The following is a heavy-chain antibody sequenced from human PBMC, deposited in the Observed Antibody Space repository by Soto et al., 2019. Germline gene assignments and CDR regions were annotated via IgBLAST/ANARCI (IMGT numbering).Heavy chain of an antibody. D-gene: IGHD3-9*01. CDR3: AHKGPEDWPLDY. Sequence: QITLKESGPTLVRPTQTLTLTCAFSGFSLSTSGVGVGWIRQPPGKALEWLAVIYWDDSKHDSPSLRSRLTITKDTSKTQLVLTMTNMDPMDTGTYYCAHKGPEDWPLDYWGQGTLVTVSS. V-gene: IGHV2-5*02. CDR2: IYWDDSK. J-gene: IGHJ4*02. CDR1: GFSLSTSGVG.